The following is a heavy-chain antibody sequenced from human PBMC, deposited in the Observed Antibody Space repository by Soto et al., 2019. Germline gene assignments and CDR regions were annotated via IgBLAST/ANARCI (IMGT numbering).Heavy chain of an antibody. V-gene: IGHV4-31*03. J-gene: IGHJ4*02. Sequence: QVQLQESGPGLVKPSQTLSLTCSVSGYSISSGGYYWRWLRHRPGKGLEWIGYIYDSESDYYNPSLKSRITLSMATTKNPVALRLSSVTAADTAVYYCARASSSSAAADYWVQGTLDTVSS. D-gene: IGHD6-6*01. CDR2: IYDSESD. CDR3: ARASSSSAAADY. CDR1: GYSISSGGYY.